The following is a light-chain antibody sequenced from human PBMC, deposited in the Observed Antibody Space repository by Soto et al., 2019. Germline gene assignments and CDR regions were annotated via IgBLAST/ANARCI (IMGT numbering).Light chain of an antibody. Sequence: EIVLTQSPATLSLSPGERATLSCRASQSVSSYLAWYQQKHGQAPSLLIYDASNRATGIPARFSGSGSGTDGTITISSLEPEDFATYFCQQYNDWPPTFGQGTKVDIK. J-gene: IGKJ1*01. CDR3: QQYNDWPPT. V-gene: IGKV3-11*01. CDR1: QSVSSY. CDR2: DAS.